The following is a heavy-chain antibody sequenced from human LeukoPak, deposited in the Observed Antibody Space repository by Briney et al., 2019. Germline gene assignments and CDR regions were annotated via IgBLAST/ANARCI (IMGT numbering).Heavy chain of an antibody. CDR3: ARVSTVTTGVDY. V-gene: IGHV1-2*02. D-gene: IGHD4-11*01. CDR2: INPNSGGT. J-gene: IGHJ4*02. Sequence: GASVKVSCKASEYTFTGYYMHWVRQAPGQGLEWMGWINPNSGGTNYAQKFQGRVTMTRDTSISTAYMELSRLRSDDTAVYYCARVSTVTTGVDYWGQGTLVTVSS. CDR1: EYTFTGYY.